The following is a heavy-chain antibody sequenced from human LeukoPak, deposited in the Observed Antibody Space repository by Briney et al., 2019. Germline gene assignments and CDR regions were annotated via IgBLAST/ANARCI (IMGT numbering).Heavy chain of an antibody. J-gene: IGHJ4*02. CDR1: QFTFNDAW. D-gene: IGHD1-26*01. V-gene: IGHV3-15*01. CDR2: IKSKTDGETT. CDR3: TTLDRWXXPSAY. Sequence: GGSLRLSCAASQFTFNDAWMSWVRQAPGKGLEWVSHIKSKTDGETTYYAAPVKGRFTISRDDSKNTLYLQMNSLKTDDTAVYYCTTLDRWXXPSAYWGQGTLVTVSS.